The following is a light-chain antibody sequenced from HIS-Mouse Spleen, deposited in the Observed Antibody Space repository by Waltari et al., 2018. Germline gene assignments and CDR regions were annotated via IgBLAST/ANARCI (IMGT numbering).Light chain of an antibody. V-gene: IGLV2-23*03. CDR2: EGG. CDR3: CSYAGSSTFGV. J-gene: IGLJ3*02. CDR1: SSDVGRYNL. Sequence: QSALTQPASVSGSPGQSITISCTGTSSDVGRYNLVSWYQQHPGKAPKLMIYEGGKRPSGVSNRFSGSKSGNTASLTISGLQAEDEADYYCCSYAGSSTFGVFGGGTKLTVL.